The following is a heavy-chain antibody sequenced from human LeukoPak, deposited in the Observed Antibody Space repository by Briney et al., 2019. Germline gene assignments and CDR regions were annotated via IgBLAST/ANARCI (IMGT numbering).Heavy chain of an antibody. Sequence: GRSLRLSCAACGFTFSSYGMHWVRQAPGKGLEWVAVIWYDGSNKYYADSVKGRFTISRDNSKNTLYLQMNSLRAEDTAVYYCARLYGTYPGWFDPWGQGTLVTVSS. CDR2: IWYDGSNK. CDR3: ARLYGTYPGWFDP. V-gene: IGHV3-33*01. D-gene: IGHD4-17*01. CDR1: GFTFSSYG. J-gene: IGHJ5*02.